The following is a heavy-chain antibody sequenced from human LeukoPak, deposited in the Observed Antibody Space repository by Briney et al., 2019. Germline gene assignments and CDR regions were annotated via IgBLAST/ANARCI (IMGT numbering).Heavy chain of an antibody. Sequence: SGGSLRLSCAASGFTFSNYGMSWVRQAPGKGLEWVSAISGSGVATYYADSVKGRFTISRDNSKNTLYLQMNSLRAEDTAVYYCSKWKAIVLVPAARSPIDYWGQGTLVTVSS. J-gene: IGHJ4*02. D-gene: IGHD2-2*01. CDR3: SKWKAIVLVPAARSPIDY. CDR1: GFTFSNYG. V-gene: IGHV3-23*01. CDR2: ISGSGVAT.